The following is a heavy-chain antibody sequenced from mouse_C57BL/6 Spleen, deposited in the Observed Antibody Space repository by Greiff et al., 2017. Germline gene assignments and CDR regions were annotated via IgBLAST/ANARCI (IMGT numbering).Heavy chain of an antibody. D-gene: IGHD1-1*01. Sequence: EVQLVESGGGLVKPGGSLKLSCAASGFTFSDYGMHWVRQAPEQGLEWVAYISTGSSTINYADTVKGRVTISRDKAKTTPYLQMTSLRSEDADMYDSARKYLLRSYYAMDCWGQGTSVTVSS. CDR2: ISTGSSTI. J-gene: IGHJ4*01. CDR3: ARKYLLRSYYAMDC. CDR1: GFTFSDYG. V-gene: IGHV5-17*01.